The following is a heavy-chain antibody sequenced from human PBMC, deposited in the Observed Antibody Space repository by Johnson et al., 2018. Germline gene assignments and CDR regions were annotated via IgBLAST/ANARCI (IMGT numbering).Heavy chain of an antibody. D-gene: IGHD2/OR15-2a*01. CDR1: GGSINSNSYF. J-gene: IGHJ4*02. CDR2: VFYGGTT. CDR3: ARVVRTTNCCDY. V-gene: IGHV4-39*07. Sequence: QVQLQESGPGLVKPSETLSLTCTVSGGSINSNSYFWGWVRQPPGKGLEWIGSVFYGGTTYYSPSLKSRVTMPGDTSKNQFPLKLNSVTAADTAVYYCARVVRTTNCCDYWGQGTLVTVSS.